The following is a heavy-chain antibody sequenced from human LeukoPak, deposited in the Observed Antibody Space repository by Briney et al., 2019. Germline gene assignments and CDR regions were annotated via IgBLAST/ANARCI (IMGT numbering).Heavy chain of an antibody. CDR2: VSYDGINK. CDR3: VKRGNSGYDLNDAFDI. J-gene: IGHJ3*02. V-gene: IGHV3-30*18. D-gene: IGHD5-12*01. Sequence: SGRSLRLSCAASGFTFSSYGMHWVRQAPGKGLEWVAVVSYDGINKYYADSVKGRFTISRDNSKNTLELQMNSLRAEDTAVYYCVKRGNSGYDLNDAFDIWGQGTMVTVSS. CDR1: GFTFSSYG.